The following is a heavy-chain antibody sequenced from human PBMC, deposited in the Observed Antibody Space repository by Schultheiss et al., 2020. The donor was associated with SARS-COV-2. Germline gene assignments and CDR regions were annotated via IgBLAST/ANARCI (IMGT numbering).Heavy chain of an antibody. V-gene: IGHV4-34*01. J-gene: IGHJ4*02. CDR1: GGSFSGYY. CDR3: ASSQYNPKQQLVEEPFDY. D-gene: IGHD6-13*01. CDR2: INQSGNA. Sequence: GSLRLSCAVYGGSFSGYYWSWIRQPPGKGLEWIGEINQSGNANHNPSLQSRVTISRDRSKNQFSLNLSSVTAADTAVYYCASSQYNPKQQLVEEPFDYWGQGTLVTVSS.